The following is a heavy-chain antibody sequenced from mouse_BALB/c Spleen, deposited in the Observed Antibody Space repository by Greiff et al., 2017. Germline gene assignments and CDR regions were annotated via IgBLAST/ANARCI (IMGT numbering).Heavy chain of an antibody. Sequence: EVQLVESGGDLVKPGGSLKLSCAASGFTFSSYGMSWVRQTPDKRLEWVATISSGGSYTYYPDSVKGRFTISRDNAKNTLYLQMSSLKSEDTAMYYCANYYFDYWGQGTTLTVSS. V-gene: IGHV5-6*01. CDR3: ANYYFDY. CDR1: GFTFSSYG. J-gene: IGHJ2*01. CDR2: ISSGGSYT.